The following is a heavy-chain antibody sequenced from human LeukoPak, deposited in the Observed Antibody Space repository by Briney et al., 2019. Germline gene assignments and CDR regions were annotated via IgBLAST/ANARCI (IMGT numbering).Heavy chain of an antibody. D-gene: IGHD1-26*01. CDR2: IYYSGST. Sequence: SETLSLTCTVSGGSISSSSYYWGWIRQPPGKGLEWIGSIYYSGSTYYNPSLKSRVTISVDTSKNQFSLKLSSVTAADTAVYYCARTAQWELLPSDWGQGTLVTVSS. V-gene: IGHV4-39*01. CDR3: ARTAQWELLPSD. CDR1: GGSISSSSYY. J-gene: IGHJ4*02.